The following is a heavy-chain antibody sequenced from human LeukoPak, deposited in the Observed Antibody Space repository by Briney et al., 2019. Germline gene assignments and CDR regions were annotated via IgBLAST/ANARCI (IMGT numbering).Heavy chain of an antibody. V-gene: IGHV4-4*02. CDR2: IYHSGGT. D-gene: IGHD4-23*01. Sequence: SGTLSLTCAVSGGSISSSNWWSWVRQPPGKGLEWIGSIYHSGGTYYNPSLKSRVTISVDTSKDQFSLRLTSVTAADTAVYHCVRLSVVSPHRYFDLWGRGTLVTVSS. CDR3: VRLSVVSPHRYFDL. CDR1: GGSISSSNW. J-gene: IGHJ2*01.